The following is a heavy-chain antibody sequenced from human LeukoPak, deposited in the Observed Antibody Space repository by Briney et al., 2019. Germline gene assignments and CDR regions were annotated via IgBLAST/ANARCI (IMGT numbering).Heavy chain of an antibody. Sequence: SETLSLACTVSGYSISSGYYWGWIRQSPGKGLEWIGNIYRRGSTHYNPSLKSRVTISMDTSKNQFSLKLSSVTAADTAVYYCARVSAANYYYYMDVWGKGTTVTISS. J-gene: IGHJ6*03. CDR1: GYSISSGYY. CDR2: IYRRGST. CDR3: ARVSAANYYYYMDV. D-gene: IGHD2-15*01. V-gene: IGHV4-38-2*02.